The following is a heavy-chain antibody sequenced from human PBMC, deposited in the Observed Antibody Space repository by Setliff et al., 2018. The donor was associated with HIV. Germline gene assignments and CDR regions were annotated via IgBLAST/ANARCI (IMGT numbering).Heavy chain of an antibody. Sequence: SETLSLTCTVSGGSVGSRNYYWGWIRQPPGKGLEWIGNILYGGTTYYTPSLKSRVSISVDTSRNQFSLRLNSVTAADTAIYYCARPTSGLGGGAAFDIWGQGTMVTVSS. CDR3: ARPTSGLGGGAAFDI. J-gene: IGHJ3*02. CDR2: ILYGGTT. V-gene: IGHV4-39*01. D-gene: IGHD2-8*01. CDR1: GGSVGSRNYY.